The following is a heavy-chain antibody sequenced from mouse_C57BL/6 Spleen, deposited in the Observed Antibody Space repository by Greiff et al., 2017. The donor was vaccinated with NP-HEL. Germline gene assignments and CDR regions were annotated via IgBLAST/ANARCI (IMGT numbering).Heavy chain of an antibody. J-gene: IGHJ4*01. Sequence: QVQLQQPGTELVKPGASVKLSCKASGYTFTSYWMHWVKQRPGQGLEWIGNINPSNGGTNYNEKFKSKATLTVDKSSSTAYMQLSSLTSEDSAGYYCATEGGTYYYAMDYWGQGTSVTVSS. CDR3: ATEGGTYYYAMDY. CDR2: INPSNGGT. V-gene: IGHV1-53*01. CDR1: GYTFTSYW. D-gene: IGHD4-1*01.